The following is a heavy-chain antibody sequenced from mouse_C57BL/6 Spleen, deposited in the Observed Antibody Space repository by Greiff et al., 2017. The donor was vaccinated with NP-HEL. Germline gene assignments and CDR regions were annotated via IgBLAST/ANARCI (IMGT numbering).Heavy chain of an antibody. V-gene: IGHV1-69*01. CDR3: ARRDYGSSGYFDY. CDR2: IDPSDSYT. CDR1: GYTFTSYW. J-gene: IGHJ2*01. Sequence: VQLQQPGAELVMPGASVKLSCKASGYTFTSYWMHWVKQRPGQGLEWIGEIDPSDSYTNYNQKFKGKSTLTVDKSSSTAYMQLSSLTSEDSAVYYCARRDYGSSGYFDYWGQGTTLTVSS. D-gene: IGHD1-1*01.